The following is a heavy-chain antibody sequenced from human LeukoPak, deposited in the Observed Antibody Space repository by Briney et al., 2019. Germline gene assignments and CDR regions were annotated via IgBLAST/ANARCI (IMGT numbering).Heavy chain of an antibody. CDR3: ARPYGDYNGAFDI. D-gene: IGHD4-17*01. Sequence: SETPSLTCAVYGGSFSGYYWSWIRQPPGKGLEWIGEINHSGSTNYNPSLKSRVTISVDTSKNQFSLKLSSVTAADTAVYYCARPYGDYNGAFDIWGQGTMVTVSS. J-gene: IGHJ3*02. CDR1: GGSFSGYY. V-gene: IGHV4-34*01. CDR2: INHSGST.